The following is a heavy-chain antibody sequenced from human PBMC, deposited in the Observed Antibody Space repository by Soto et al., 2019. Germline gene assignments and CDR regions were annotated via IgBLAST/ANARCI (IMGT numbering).Heavy chain of an antibody. V-gene: IGHV4-30-4*01. D-gene: IGHD3-3*01. CDR2: IYYSGST. Sequence: PSETLSLTCTVSGGSISSGDYYWSWVRQPPGKGLEWIGNIYYSGSTYYNASLKSRVIISVDTPKNQFSLNVTSVTAADTAVYFCARCYDFWSGSDAYGMDVWGQGTTVTVSS. J-gene: IGHJ6*02. CDR3: ARCYDFWSGSDAYGMDV. CDR1: GGSISSGDYY.